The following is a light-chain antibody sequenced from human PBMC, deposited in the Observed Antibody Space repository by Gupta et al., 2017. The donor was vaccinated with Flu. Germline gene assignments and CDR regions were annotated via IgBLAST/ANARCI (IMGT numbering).Light chain of an antibody. CDR2: AAS. CDR3: QQSYSTPRYT. Sequence: QSPSYLSASVGDRVTITCRASQSISSYLNWYQQKPGKAPKLLIYAASSLQSGVPSRFSGSGSGTDFTLTISSLQPEDFATYYCQQSYSTPRYTFGQGTKLEIK. J-gene: IGKJ2*01. CDR1: QSISSY. V-gene: IGKV1-39*01.